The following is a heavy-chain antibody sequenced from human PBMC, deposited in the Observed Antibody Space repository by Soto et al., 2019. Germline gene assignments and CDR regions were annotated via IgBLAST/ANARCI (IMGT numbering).Heavy chain of an antibody. D-gene: IGHD6-13*01. CDR2: ISYDGSNK. V-gene: IGHV3-30*18. CDR3: AKAVPAASVPGSFDY. CDR1: GFTLSSYG. Sequence: GGSLRLSCAASGFTLSSYGMHWVRQAPGKGLEWVAVISYDGSNKYYADSVKGRFTISRDNSKNTLYLQMNSLRAEDTAVYYCAKAVPAASVPGSFDYWGQGTLVTVSS. J-gene: IGHJ4*02.